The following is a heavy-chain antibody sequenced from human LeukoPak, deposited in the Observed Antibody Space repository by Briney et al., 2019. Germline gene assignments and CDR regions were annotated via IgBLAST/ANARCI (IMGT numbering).Heavy chain of an antibody. CDR2: IYPGDSDI. CDR3: ARLIAAAGHDAFDI. J-gene: IGHJ3*02. Sequence: GESLKISCKGSGYSFTSYWIGWVRQMPGKGLEWMGIIYPGDSDIRYSPSFQGQVTISADKSISTAYLQWSSLRASDTAMYYCARLIAAAGHDAFDIWGKGQWSPSLQ. CDR1: GYSFTSYW. D-gene: IGHD6-13*01. V-gene: IGHV5-51*01.